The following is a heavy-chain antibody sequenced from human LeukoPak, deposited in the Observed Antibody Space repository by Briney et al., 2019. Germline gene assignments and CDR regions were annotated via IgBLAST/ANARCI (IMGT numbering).Heavy chain of an antibody. V-gene: IGHV3-30*02. CDR1: GFTFRNYG. CDR2: ILSDGNNR. Sequence: GGSLRLSCATSGFTFRNYGMHWVRQATGKGREWVSLILSDGNNRFYADSVKGRFTISRDNSKNMLYLQMDSLRPEDTAVYYCAKDPGASVSGFHMDVWGKGTTVIVSS. CDR3: AKDPGASVSGFHMDV. D-gene: IGHD2-8*02. J-gene: IGHJ6*03.